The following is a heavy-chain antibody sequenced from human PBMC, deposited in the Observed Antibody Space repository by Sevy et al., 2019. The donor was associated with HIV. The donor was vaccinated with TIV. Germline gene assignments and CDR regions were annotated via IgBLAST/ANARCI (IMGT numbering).Heavy chain of an antibody. CDR1: GFTFSSYA. Sequence: GGSLRLSCAASGFTFSSYAMHWVRQDPGKGLEWVAVISYDGSNKYYADSVKGRFTISSDNSKNALYLQMNSLRAEDRALYYCARDAHYDSWSGSNDYWGQGTLDTVSP. D-gene: IGHD3-3*01. J-gene: IGHJ4*02. CDR2: ISYDGSNK. CDR3: ARDAHYDSWSGSNDY. V-gene: IGHV3-30-3*01.